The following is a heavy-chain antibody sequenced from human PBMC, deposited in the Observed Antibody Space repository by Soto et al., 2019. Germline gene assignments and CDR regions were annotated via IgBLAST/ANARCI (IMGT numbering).Heavy chain of an antibody. CDR2: LSHDGSET. CDR3: AKDYGGSGWYSFFDA. J-gene: IGHJ5*02. D-gene: IGHD6-19*01. V-gene: IGHV3-30*18. Sequence: QVQLVESGGRMVQPGTSLRLSCEASGFSFSTHGMHWVRQAPGKGLEWVAMLSHDGSETFYGDSVKGRFTISRDVFKKTLYLQMNSLRVENTALYYCAKDYGGSGWYSFFDACGQGTLVTVSS. CDR1: GFSFSTHG.